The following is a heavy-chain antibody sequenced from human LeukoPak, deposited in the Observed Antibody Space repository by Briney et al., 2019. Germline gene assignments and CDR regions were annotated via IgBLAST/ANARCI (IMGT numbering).Heavy chain of an antibody. CDR3: ARGIAFDI. CDR2: IYHSGST. CDR1: GYSLSRGYY. V-gene: IGHV4-38-2*01. Sequence: PSETLSLTCAVSGYSLSRGYYVGWIRHPPGKGLEWIGIIYHSGSTYYNPSLKSRHTISVDTHKNHLSLKLSSVTPADSAVDYFARGIAFDIWGEGTMGTVSS. J-gene: IGHJ3*02.